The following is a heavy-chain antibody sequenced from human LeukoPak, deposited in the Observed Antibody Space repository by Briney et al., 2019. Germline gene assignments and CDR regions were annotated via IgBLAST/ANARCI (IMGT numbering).Heavy chain of an antibody. J-gene: IGHJ4*02. D-gene: IGHD3-16*01. CDR1: GFTFSSYS. CDR3: ARDSNPGWGRPFDY. CDR2: ISGRSSTI. Sequence: GGSLRLSCAASGFTFSSYSMNWVRQAPGKGLEWISYISGRSSTIYYADSVKGRFTISRDNAKNSLYLQMNSLRAEDTAVYYCARDSNPGWGRPFDYWGQGTLVTVSS. V-gene: IGHV3-48*01.